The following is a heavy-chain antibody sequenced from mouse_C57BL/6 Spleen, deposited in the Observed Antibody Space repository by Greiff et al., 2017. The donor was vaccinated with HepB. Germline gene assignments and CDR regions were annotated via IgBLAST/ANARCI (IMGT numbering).Heavy chain of an antibody. Sequence: QVQLQQPGAELVMPGASVKLSCKASGYTFTSYWMHWVKQRPGQGLEWIGEIDPSDSYTNYNQKFKGKSTLTVDKSSSTAYMQLSSLTSEDSAVYYCARYYDYDGTGFDYWGQGTTLTVSS. V-gene: IGHV1-69*01. D-gene: IGHD2-4*01. CDR1: GYTFTSYW. J-gene: IGHJ2*01. CDR3: ARYYDYDGTGFDY. CDR2: IDPSDSYT.